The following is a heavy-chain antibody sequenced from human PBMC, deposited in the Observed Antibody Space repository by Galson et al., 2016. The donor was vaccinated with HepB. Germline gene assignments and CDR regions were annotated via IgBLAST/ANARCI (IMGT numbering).Heavy chain of an antibody. D-gene: IGHD6-19*01. CDR1: GFTFSNYG. J-gene: IGHJ4*02. V-gene: IGHV3-33*01. CDR2: IWYDGSNK. CDR3: AREDRNSVGWYVRYFDY. Sequence: SLRLSCAASGFTFSNYGMHWVRQAPGKGLEWVAIIWYDGSNKYYADSVKGRFTISRDNSKNTVYLQMNSLGAEDTAVYYCAREDRNSVGWYVRYFDYWGQGALVTVSS.